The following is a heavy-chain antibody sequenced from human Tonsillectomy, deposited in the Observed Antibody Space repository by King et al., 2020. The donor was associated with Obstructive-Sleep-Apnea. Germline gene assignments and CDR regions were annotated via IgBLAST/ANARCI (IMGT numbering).Heavy chain of an antibody. Sequence: VQLVESGGGLVQPGGSLRLSCAASGFTFSSYSMNWVRQAPGKGLEWVSYISSSSSTIYYADSVKGRFTISRDNAKNSLYLQMNSLRAVDTAVYYCARDHSSSWTTIYYYYYGMDVWGQGTTVTVSS. V-gene: IGHV3-48*04. CDR1: GFTFSSYS. CDR2: ISSSSSTI. D-gene: IGHD6-13*01. CDR3: ARDHSSSWTTIYYYYYGMDV. J-gene: IGHJ6*02.